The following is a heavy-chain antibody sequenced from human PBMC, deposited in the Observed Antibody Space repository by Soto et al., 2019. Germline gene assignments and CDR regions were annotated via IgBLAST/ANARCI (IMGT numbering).Heavy chain of an antibody. CDR3: ARGGSLWFGELSAYYYGFDI. Sequence: ASVKVSCKASGYTFTGYYMHWVRQAPGQGLEWMGWINPNSGGTNYAQKFQGWVTMTRDTSISTAYMELSRLRSDDTAVYYCARGGSLWFGELSAYYYGFDIWGQGTMVTVSS. CDR2: INPNSGGT. V-gene: IGHV1-2*04. CDR1: GYTFTGYY. J-gene: IGHJ3*02. D-gene: IGHD3-10*01.